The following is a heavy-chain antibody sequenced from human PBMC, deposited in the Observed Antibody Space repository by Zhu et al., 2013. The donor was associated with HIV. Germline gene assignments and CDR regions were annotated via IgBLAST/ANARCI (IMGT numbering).Heavy chain of an antibody. V-gene: IGHV1-46*01. J-gene: IGHJ6*03. CDR3: ARGDGNHFYSYYMDV. D-gene: IGHD4-4*01. CDR1: GYIFTSYY. CDR2: INPDGGSA. Sequence: VQLEQSGLEVKKPGASVRVSCKASGYIFTSYYIHWVRQAPGQGLVWMGVINPDGGSANYTQKFQGRVTVTSDVPRNTVFLELRNLNFDDTAIYYCARGDGNHFYSYYMDVWGKGRRSPSL.